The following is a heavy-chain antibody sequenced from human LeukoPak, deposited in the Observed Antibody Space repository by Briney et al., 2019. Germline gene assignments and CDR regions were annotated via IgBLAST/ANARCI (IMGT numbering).Heavy chain of an antibody. CDR2: IYHSGST. D-gene: IGHD5-18*01. Sequence: SGTLSLTCAVSGGSISSSNWWSWVRQPPGKGLEWIGEIYHSGSTNYNPSLKSRVTISVDTSKNQFSLKLSSVTAADTAVYYCARVGDTAMADFDYWGQGTLVTVSS. CDR3: ARVGDTAMADFDY. V-gene: IGHV4-4*02. CDR1: GGSISSSNW. J-gene: IGHJ4*02.